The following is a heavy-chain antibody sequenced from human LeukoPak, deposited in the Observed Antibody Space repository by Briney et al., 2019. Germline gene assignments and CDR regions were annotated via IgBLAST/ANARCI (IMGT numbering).Heavy chain of an antibody. CDR3: ARDSSSWYDHAFDI. CDR2: IKQDGSEK. V-gene: IGHV3-7*01. D-gene: IGHD6-13*01. Sequence: PGGSLRLSCAASGFTFSSYWMSWVRQAPGKGLEWVANIKQDGSEKYYVDSVKGRFTISRDNAKNSLYLQMNSLRAEDTAVYYCARDSSSWYDHAFDIWGQGTMVTVSP. J-gene: IGHJ3*02. CDR1: GFTFSSYW.